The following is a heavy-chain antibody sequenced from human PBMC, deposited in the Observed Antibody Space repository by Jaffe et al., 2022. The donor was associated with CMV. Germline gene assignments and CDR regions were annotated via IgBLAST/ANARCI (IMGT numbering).Heavy chain of an antibody. Sequence: QVQLVESGGGVVQPGRSLRLSCAASGFTFSSYGMHWVRQAPGKGLEWVAVISYDGSNKYYADSVKGRFTISRDNSKNTLYLQMNSLRAEDTAVYYCAKGLWSGPRGYNWFDPWGQGTLVTVSS. CDR3: AKGLWSGPRGYNWFDP. V-gene: IGHV3-30*18. CDR2: ISYDGSNK. J-gene: IGHJ5*02. D-gene: IGHD3-3*01. CDR1: GFTFSSYG.